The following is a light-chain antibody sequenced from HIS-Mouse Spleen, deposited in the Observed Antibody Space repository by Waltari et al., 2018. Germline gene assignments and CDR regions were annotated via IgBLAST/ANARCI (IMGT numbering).Light chain of an antibody. CDR1: ALQKQN. J-gene: IGLJ2*01. Sequence: SSERTPPPSVLVSPGQTSRITGAGRALQKQNAYWYQQKSGQTPVLVISEDSKRPSGIPERFSGFNSGTMATLTISGAQVEDEADYYCYSTDSSGNHRVFGGGTKLTVL. CDR3: YSTDSSGNHRV. CDR2: EDS. V-gene: IGLV3-10*01.